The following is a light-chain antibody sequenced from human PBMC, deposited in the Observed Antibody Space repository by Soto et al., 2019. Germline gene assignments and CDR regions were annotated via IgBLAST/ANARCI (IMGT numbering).Light chain of an antibody. CDR3: QQYSKWPIT. J-gene: IGKJ5*01. CDR1: QSVSNY. CDR2: GIS. V-gene: IGKV3-15*01. Sequence: EIVLTQPPATQSMSPGERATLSCRARQSVSNYLACYQQPPGQPPRLLIYGISTRDTGIPARFSGSGSGTEFSLTISSLQSEDFAVYYCQQYSKWPITFGQGTRLEIK.